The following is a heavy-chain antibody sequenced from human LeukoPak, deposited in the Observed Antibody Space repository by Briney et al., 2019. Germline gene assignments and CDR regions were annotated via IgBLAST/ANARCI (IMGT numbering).Heavy chain of an antibody. CDR1: GFTFSSSA. D-gene: IGHD3-3*01. CDR2: ISNNGGYT. Sequence: GGSLRLSCAASGFTFSSSAMSWVRQAPGKGLEWVSAISNNGGYTYYADSVQGRFTISRDNSKNTLYLQMNSLRAEDTAVYYCAKFRSGSPYYDFWSGYPTFGYWGQGTLVTVSS. J-gene: IGHJ4*02. V-gene: IGHV3-23*01. CDR3: AKFRSGSPYYDFWSGYPTFGY.